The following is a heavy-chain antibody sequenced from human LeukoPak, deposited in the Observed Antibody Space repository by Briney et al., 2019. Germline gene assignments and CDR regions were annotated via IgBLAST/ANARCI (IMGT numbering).Heavy chain of an antibody. V-gene: IGHV1-69*04. J-gene: IGHJ4*02. CDR1: GGTFSSYA. CDR3: ARVEGSGWYGDYFDY. D-gene: IGHD6-19*01. CDR2: IIPILGIA. Sequence: VASVKVSCKASGGTFSSYAISWVRQAPGQGLEWMGRIIPILGIANYAQKFQGRVTITADKSTSTAYMELSSLRSEDTAVYYCARVEGSGWYGDYFDYWGQGTLVTVSS.